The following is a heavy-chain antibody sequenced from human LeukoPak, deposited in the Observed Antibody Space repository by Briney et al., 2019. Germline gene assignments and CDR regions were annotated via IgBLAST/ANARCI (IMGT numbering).Heavy chain of an antibody. V-gene: IGHV3-33*01. J-gene: IGHJ6*02. CDR2: IWYDGSNK. CDR1: GFTFSSYG. D-gene: IGHD5-12*01. CDR3: ARAGGTYSGYGDGMDV. Sequence: PGGSLRLSCAASGFTFSSYGMHWVRQAPGKGLEWVAVIWYDGSNKYYADSVKGRFTISRDNSKNTLYLQMNSLRAEDTAVYYCARAGGTYSGYGDGMDVWGRGTTVTVSS.